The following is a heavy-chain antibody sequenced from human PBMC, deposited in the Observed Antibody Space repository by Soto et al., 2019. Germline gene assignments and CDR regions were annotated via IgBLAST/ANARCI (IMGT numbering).Heavy chain of an antibody. J-gene: IGHJ6*03. CDR2: IYYSGST. Sequence: SETLSLTCTVSGGSISGSSYYWGWIRQPPGKGLEWIGSIYYSGSTYYNPSLKSRVTISVDTSKNQFSLKLSSVTAADTAVYYCATDNPELGYCSGGSCYPFRYYYMDVWGKGTTVTVSS. CDR3: ATDNPELGYCSGGSCYPFRYYYMDV. D-gene: IGHD2-15*01. V-gene: IGHV4-39*02. CDR1: GGSISGSSYY.